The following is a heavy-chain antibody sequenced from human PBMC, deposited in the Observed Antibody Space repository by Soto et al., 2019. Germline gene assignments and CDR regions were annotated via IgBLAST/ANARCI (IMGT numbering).Heavy chain of an antibody. J-gene: IGHJ6*02. V-gene: IGHV1-2*04. Sequence: QVQLVQSGAEVKKPGASVKVSCKASGYTFTGYYMHWVRQAPGQGLEWMGWINPNSGGTNYAQKFQGWVTMTRDTSISTAYMELSRLRSDDMAVYYCARDGSTRRVDYYGMDVWGQGTTVTVSS. CDR1: GYTFTGYY. D-gene: IGHD6-13*01. CDR3: ARDGSTRRVDYYGMDV. CDR2: INPNSGGT.